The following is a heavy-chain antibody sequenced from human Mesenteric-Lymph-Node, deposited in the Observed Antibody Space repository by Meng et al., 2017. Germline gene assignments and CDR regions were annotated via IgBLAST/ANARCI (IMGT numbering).Heavy chain of an antibody. Sequence: EVQLVESGGGLVKPGGSLRLSCAASRFTFSSYSMNWVRQAPGKGLEWVSPITSSGRYIYYADSVKGRFTISRDNAKNSLYLQMNSLRVEDTAVYYCASNGGGSDYWGQGTLVTVSS. CDR2: ITSSGRYI. D-gene: IGHD4-23*01. V-gene: IGHV3-21*01. CDR3: ASNGGGSDY. CDR1: RFTFSSYS. J-gene: IGHJ4*02.